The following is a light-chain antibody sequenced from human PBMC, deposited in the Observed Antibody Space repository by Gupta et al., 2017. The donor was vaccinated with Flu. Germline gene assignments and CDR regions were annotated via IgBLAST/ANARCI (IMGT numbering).Light chain of an antibody. CDR3: HHYHNCSRT. Sequence: EIVMTPSPATLSVSAGESANLTCSASQSVSSNIAWYQQIPGQPPRLLIYGSSTRATVTPARCSGSWSGTEFTLTISSLQSEDVAVYYWHHYHNCSRTFGHGTRVEIK. CDR2: GSS. J-gene: IGKJ1*01. V-gene: IGKV3D-15*01. CDR1: QSVSSN.